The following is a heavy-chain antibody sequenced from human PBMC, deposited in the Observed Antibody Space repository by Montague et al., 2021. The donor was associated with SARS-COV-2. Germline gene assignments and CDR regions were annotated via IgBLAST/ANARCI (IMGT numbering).Heavy chain of an antibody. J-gene: IGHJ4*02. CDR3: ARREDYYGSGSYPN. CDR1: GGSISSSSYY. Sequence: SETLSLTCTVSGGSISSSSYYWGWIRQPLGKGLEWIGSIYYSGSTYYNPSLKSRVTISVDTSKNQFSLKLSSVTAADTAVYYCARREDYYGSGSYPNWGQGTLVTVSS. D-gene: IGHD3-10*01. CDR2: IYYSGST. V-gene: IGHV4-39*01.